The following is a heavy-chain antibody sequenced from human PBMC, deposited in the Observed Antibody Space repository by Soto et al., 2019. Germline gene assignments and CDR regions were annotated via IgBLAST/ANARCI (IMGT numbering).Heavy chain of an antibody. CDR1: GFTFGDYA. D-gene: IGHD3-22*01. J-gene: IGHJ4*02. CDR2: IRSKAYGGTT. V-gene: IGHV3-49*03. CDR3: TRVRDYYDSSGPGRFYFDY. Sequence: TGGSLRLSCTAPGFTFGDYAMSWFRQAPGKGLEWVGFIRSKAYGGTTEYAASVKGRFTISRDDSKSIAYLQMNSLKTEDTAVYYCTRVRDYYDSSGPGRFYFDYWGQGTLVTVSS.